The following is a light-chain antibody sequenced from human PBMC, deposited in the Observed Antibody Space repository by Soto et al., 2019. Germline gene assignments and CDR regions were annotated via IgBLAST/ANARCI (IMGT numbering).Light chain of an antibody. CDR3: TSYASRSSHVV. Sequence: QSALTQPASVSGSPGQSITLACTGTSSDIGGYDYVSWYQRHPVKAHKLIIYDVNNRPSGVSNRFSGSKSGNTASLTISGLQAEDEADYYCTSYASRSSHVVFGGGTKLTVL. CDR2: DVN. V-gene: IGLV2-14*01. CDR1: SSDIGGYDY. J-gene: IGLJ2*01.